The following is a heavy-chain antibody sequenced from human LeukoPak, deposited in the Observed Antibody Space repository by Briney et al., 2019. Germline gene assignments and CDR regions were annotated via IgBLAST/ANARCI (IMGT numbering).Heavy chain of an antibody. CDR3: AGGYSSGWTAGLDF. Sequence: SQTLSLTCTVSGGSVSSASYYWSWVRQPAGKGLEWIGLIYMSGSTNYNPSLKSRVTMSVDTSKNQFSLQLSSLTAADTAVYYCAGGYSSGWTAGLDFWGQGTLVTVSS. J-gene: IGHJ4*02. CDR2: IYMSGST. CDR1: GGSVSSASYY. D-gene: IGHD3-22*01. V-gene: IGHV4-61*02.